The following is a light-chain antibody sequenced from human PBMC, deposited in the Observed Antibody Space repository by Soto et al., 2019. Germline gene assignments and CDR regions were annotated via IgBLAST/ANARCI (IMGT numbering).Light chain of an antibody. Sequence: QSALAQPASLSGSPGQSITISCTGTSSDIGAYDYVSWFQQHPGKAPKLMISEVNNRPSGVSNRFSGSKSGNTAYLTISGLQVEDEAEYFCFSFTTTITHVLGTGTKVTV. V-gene: IGLV2-14*01. J-gene: IGLJ1*01. CDR1: SSDIGAYDY. CDR3: FSFTTTITHV. CDR2: EVN.